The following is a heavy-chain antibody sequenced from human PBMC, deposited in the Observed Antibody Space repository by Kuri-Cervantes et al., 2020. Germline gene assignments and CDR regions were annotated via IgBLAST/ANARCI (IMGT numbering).Heavy chain of an antibody. Sequence: SETLSLTCTVSGGSTSSYYWSWIRQPPGKGLEWIGYIYYSGSTNYNPSLKSRVTISVDTSKNQFSLKLSSVTAADTAVYYCARGGAKLLWFRELSVGFDPWGQGTLVTVSS. CDR1: GGSTSSYY. CDR2: IYYSGST. D-gene: IGHD3-10*01. J-gene: IGHJ5*02. V-gene: IGHV4-59*01. CDR3: ARGGAKLLWFRELSVGFDP.